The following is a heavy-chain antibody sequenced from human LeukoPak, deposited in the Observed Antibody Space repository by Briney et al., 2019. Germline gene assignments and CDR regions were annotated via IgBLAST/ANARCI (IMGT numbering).Heavy chain of an antibody. V-gene: IGHV3-21*01. CDR2: ISTTSTYI. J-gene: IGHJ6*02. CDR3: ARDTPTGTTEYYYYGMDV. CDR1: GFIFSSYS. Sequence: KSGGSLRLSCAASGFIFSSYSINWVRQAPGKGLEWVASISTTSTYINYVDSVKGRFTISRDNAKNSLYLQMNSLRAEDTAVYYCARDTPTGTTEYYYYGMDVWGQGTTVTVSS. D-gene: IGHD1-7*01.